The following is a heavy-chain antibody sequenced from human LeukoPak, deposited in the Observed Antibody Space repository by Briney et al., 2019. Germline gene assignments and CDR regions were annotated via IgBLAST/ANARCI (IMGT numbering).Heavy chain of an antibody. D-gene: IGHD4-17*01. CDR3: ARVSFTYGPLDS. Sequence: PSETLCLTCNVSRGSISSGGHYWSWIRQRPEKGLEWMGYTYFTGSTYYNPSLQRRLIIAADTSMTQFSLRLRSVTAADTAVYYCARVSFTYGPLDSWGPGILVTVSS. CDR2: TYFTGST. V-gene: IGHV4-31*03. CDR1: RGSISSGGHY. J-gene: IGHJ4*02.